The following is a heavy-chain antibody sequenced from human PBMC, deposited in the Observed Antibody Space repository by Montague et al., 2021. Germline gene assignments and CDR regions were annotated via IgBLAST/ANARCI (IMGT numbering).Heavy chain of an antibody. D-gene: IGHD2-21*02. J-gene: IGHJ3*02. CDR1: GFTFNSYA. CDR3: ARPVCSGDCYGAFDI. CDR2: ISGSGGST. V-gene: IGHV3-23*01. Sequence: SLRLSCAASGFTFNSYAMSWVRQAPGKGLEWVSGISGSGGSTYYVDSVKGRFTISRDNSKNTLYLQMNSLRAEDTAIYSCARPVCSGDCYGAFDIWGHGTMVTVSS.